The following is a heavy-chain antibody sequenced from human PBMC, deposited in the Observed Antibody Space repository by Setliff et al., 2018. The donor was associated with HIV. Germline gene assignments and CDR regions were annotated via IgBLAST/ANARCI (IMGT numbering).Heavy chain of an antibody. D-gene: IGHD6-6*01. CDR1: GGSISSGGYS. V-gene: IGHV4-30-2*01. CDR3: ARDQSIAARYLFDP. CDR2: IYHSGST. Sequence: SETLSLTCAVSGGSISSGGYSWSWIRQPPGKGLEWIGYIYHSGSTYYNPSLKSRVTISVDKSKNQFSLKLSSVTAAATAVYYCARDQSIAARYLFDPWGQGTLVTVSS. J-gene: IGHJ5*02.